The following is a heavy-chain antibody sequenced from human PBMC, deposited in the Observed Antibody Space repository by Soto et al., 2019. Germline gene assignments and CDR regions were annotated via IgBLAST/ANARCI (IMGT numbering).Heavy chain of an antibody. J-gene: IGHJ4*02. CDR2: ISYDGSNK. V-gene: IGHV3-30-3*01. Sequence: QVQLVESGGGVVQPGRSLRLSCAASGFTFSSYAMHWVRQAPGNGLEWVAVISYDGSNKYYADSVKGRFTISRDNSKNTLYLQMNSLRAEDTAVYYCARDFLRSGSCFDYWGQGTLVTVSS. D-gene: IGHD1-26*01. CDR1: GFTFSSYA. CDR3: ARDFLRSGSCFDY.